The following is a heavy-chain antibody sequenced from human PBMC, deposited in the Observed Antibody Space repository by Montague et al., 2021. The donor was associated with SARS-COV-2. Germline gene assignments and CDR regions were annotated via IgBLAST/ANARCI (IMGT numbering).Heavy chain of an antibody. Sequence: SETLSLTCAVYGVSFSGYYWSWIRQAPGRGLEWIGEINHSGRTNYNPSLKSRVTISLNPSPNHFSLNLNSVTAADTAVYYCTRGPVFSNSGYSLPPLDQRPSWYFDLWGRDTLVIVSS. V-gene: IGHV4-34*01. D-gene: IGHD6-13*01. CDR2: INHSGRT. CDR1: GVSFSGYY. J-gene: IGHJ2*01. CDR3: TRGPVFSNSGYSLPPLDQRPSWYFDL.